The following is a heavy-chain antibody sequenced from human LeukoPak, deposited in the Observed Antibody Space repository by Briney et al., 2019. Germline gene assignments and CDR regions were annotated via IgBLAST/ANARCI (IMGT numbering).Heavy chain of an antibody. CDR2: IRYDGSNK. V-gene: IGHV3-30*02. CDR1: GFTFSSYG. Sequence: GGSLRLSCAASGFTFSSYGMHWVRQAPGKGLEWVAFIRYDGSNKYYADSVKGRFTISRDNFKNTLSLQMKGLRVEDTALYYCVNSGFDPWGQGTLVTVSS. J-gene: IGHJ5*02. CDR3: VNSGFDP. D-gene: IGHD3-10*01.